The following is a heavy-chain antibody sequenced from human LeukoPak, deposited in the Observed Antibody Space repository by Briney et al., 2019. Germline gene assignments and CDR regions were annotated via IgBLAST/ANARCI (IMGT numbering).Heavy chain of an antibody. D-gene: IGHD5-24*01. J-gene: IGHJ4*02. CDR2: IFYSGST. V-gene: IGHV4-59*01. Sequence: PSETLSLTCTVSGGSISSYYWSWIRQPPGKGLGWIGYIFYSGSTNYNPSLKSGVTISVDTSKSQFSLRLSSVTAADTAVYYCARSCGYNSPLSYWGQGTLVTVSS. CDR3: ARSCGYNSPLSY. CDR1: GGSISSYY.